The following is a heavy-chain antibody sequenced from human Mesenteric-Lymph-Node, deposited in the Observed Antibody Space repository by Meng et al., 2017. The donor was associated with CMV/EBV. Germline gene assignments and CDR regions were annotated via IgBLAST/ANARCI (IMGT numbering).Heavy chain of an antibody. CDR1: GGTFSGYD. CDR2: INHSGST. D-gene: IGHD3-9*01. V-gene: IGHV4-34*01. Sequence: QGQLDQWGAGLLKASETVSGTWAGYGGTFSGYDWNWIRQSPEKGLEWIGEINHSGSTTYNPSFTSRIIISVDTSTNQISLNMSSVTAADTAVYYCARGSSYDILTGYFDYWGQGALVTVSS. J-gene: IGHJ4*02. CDR3: ARGSSYDILTGYFDY.